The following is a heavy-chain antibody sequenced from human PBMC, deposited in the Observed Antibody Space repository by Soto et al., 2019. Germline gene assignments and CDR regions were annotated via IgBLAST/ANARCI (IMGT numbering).Heavy chain of an antibody. CDR2: IIPIFGTA. V-gene: IGHV1-69*13. J-gene: IGHJ4*02. CDR3: ARLYSSSSSSGH. Sequence: GXSVKFSWNPTGVTFSSYARGLVRQAPGQGLEWMGGIIPIFGTANYAQKFQVRVTITADESTTTAYMELSSMRSEDTAVYYCARLYSSSSSSGHWGQGTLVTVSS. D-gene: IGHD6-6*01. CDR1: GVTFSSYA.